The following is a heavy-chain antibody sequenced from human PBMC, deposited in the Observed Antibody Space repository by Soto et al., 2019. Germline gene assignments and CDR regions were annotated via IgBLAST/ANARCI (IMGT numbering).Heavy chain of an antibody. D-gene: IGHD1-1*01. V-gene: IGHV4-30-2*01. CDR3: SRRGRTGNTLGP. CDR1: GDSVSSDGYS. Sequence: SETLSLTCAVSGDSVSSDGYSWSWVRQTPGKGLEWIGYIFPSGSSTYYNPSLKSRVTMSVDSARNHFSLNLTSTTAADTAVYYCSRRGRTGNTLGPWGQGTLVTVYS. CDR2: IFPSGSST. J-gene: IGHJ5*02.